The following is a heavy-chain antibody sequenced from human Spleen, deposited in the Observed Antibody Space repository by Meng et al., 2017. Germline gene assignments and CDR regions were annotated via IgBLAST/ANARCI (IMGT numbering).Heavy chain of an antibody. Sequence: QVQLVQSGAEVKKPGASVKVSCKASGYTFPDYYLHWVRRAPGQGLEWMGRINPKSGDTHYAQKFQARVTMTGDTSISTAYMELSGLRSDDTAMYYCAIPQDCSGGSCYLDYWGQGTLVTVSS. V-gene: IGHV1-2*06. J-gene: IGHJ4*02. D-gene: IGHD2-15*01. CDR2: INPKSGDT. CDR1: GYTFPDYY. CDR3: AIPQDCSGGSCYLDY.